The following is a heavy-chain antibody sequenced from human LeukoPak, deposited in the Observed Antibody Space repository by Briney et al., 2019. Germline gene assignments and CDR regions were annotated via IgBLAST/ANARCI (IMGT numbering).Heavy chain of an antibody. CDR3: ARDRAFEVAFDI. V-gene: IGHV4-4*07. J-gene: IGHJ3*02. CDR1: GGSISSYY. CDR2: IYTDGST. D-gene: IGHD3-9*01. Sequence: SETLSLTCTVSGGSISSYYWSWIRQPAGKGLEWIGRIYTDGSTNYNPSLKSRVTMSVDTSKNQFSLKLSSVTAADTAVYYCARDRAFEVAFDIWGQGTMVTVSS.